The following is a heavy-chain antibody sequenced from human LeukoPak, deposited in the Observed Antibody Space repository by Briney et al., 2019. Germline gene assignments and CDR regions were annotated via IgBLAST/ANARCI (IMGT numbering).Heavy chain of an antibody. CDR3: TRGHWGLDY. CDR2: LSQTGSDI. J-gene: IGHJ4*02. Sequence: GGSLRLSCTASGFTLSNHYMTWIRQAPGKGLEYLSYLSQTGSDIFYADSVKGRFSVSRDNAKNSPYLQMNSLRADDTAVYYCTRGHWGLDYWGQGTLVTVSS. CDR1: GFTLSNHY. D-gene: IGHD7-27*01. V-gene: IGHV3-11*01.